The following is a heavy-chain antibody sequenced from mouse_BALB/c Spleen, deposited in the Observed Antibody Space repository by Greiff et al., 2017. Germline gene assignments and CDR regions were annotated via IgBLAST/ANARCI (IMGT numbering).Heavy chain of an antibody. D-gene: IGHD1-1*01. V-gene: IGHV1-54*01. CDR2: INPGSGGT. CDR1: GYAFTNYL. CDR3: ARSPFITTVPFDY. J-gene: IGHJ2*01. Sequence: VQLQQSGAELVRPGTSVKVSCKASGYAFTNYLIEWVKQRPGQGLEWIGVINPGSGGTNYNEKFKGKATLTADKSSSTAYMQLSSLTSDDSAVYFCARSPFITTVPFDYWGQGTTLTVSA.